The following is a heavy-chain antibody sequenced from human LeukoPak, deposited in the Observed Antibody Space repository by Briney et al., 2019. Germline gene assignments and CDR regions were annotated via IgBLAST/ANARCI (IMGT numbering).Heavy chain of an antibody. CDR1: GNSISSGDYY. CDR3: XXXXXXXXXXXXXYYYYYYMDV. Sequence: TLXXXCTVSGNSISSGDYYWSWLRQPAGKGLEWIGRISSSGSTNYNPSLKSRVTISVDTSKNQFSLKLNSVTAAGAAEYGXXXXXXXXXXXXXXYYYYYYMDVWGKGTTVTISS. V-gene: IGHV4-61*02. J-gene: IGHJ6*03. CDR2: ISSSGST.